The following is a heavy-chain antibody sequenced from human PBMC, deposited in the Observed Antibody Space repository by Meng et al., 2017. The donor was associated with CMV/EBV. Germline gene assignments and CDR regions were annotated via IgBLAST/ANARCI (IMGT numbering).Heavy chain of an antibody. Sequence: SETLSLTCTVSGGSISSSSYYWGWIRQPPGKGLEWIGSIYYSGSTYYNPSLKNRVTISVDTSKNQFSLKLSSVTAADTAVYYCARDTIAASGEGMDVWGQGTTVTVSS. D-gene: IGHD6-13*01. J-gene: IGHJ6*02. CDR1: GGSISSSSYY. CDR2: IYYSGST. V-gene: IGHV4-39*07. CDR3: ARDTIAASGEGMDV.